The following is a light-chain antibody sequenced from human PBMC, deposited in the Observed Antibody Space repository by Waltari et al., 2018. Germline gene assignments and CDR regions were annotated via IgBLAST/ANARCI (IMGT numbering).Light chain of an antibody. CDR3: QQYYSYPRT. V-gene: IGKV1-8*01. Sequence: AIRITQSPSSLSASTGDRVTITCRASQGIGSYLAWYQQKPGKAPKLLIYAASTLQSGVPSRFSGSGSGTDFTLTISCLQSEDFATYYCQQYYSYPRTFGQGTKVEIK. J-gene: IGKJ1*01. CDR1: QGIGSY. CDR2: AAS.